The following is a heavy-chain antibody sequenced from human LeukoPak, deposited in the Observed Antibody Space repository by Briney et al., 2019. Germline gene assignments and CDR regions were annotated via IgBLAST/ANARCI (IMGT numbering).Heavy chain of an antibody. D-gene: IGHD1-1*01. CDR2: IFYSGST. CDR1: GASVSSGSYY. CDR3: ARDPGVTTGPYYFDA. Sequence: PSETLSLTCTLSGASVSSGSYYWTSIRQPPGKGLEWIGFIFYSGSTNYNPSLESRVTISFDTSKNQFSLKLTSVTAADTAVYYCARDPGVTTGPYYFDAWGQGSLVTVSS. V-gene: IGHV4-61*01. J-gene: IGHJ4*02.